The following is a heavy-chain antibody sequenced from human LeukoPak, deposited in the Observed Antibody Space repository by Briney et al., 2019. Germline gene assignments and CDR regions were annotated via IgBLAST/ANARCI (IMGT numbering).Heavy chain of an antibody. V-gene: IGHV3-33*01. D-gene: IGHD3-22*01. Sequence: GGSLRLSWAASGXTFTIYGVHWVRQAPGKGLEWVAVTWHDGSNKYYADSVKGRFTISRDNSKNTLYLQMNSLRAEDTAVYYCARDRLIYDSSGYYDYWGQGTLVTVSS. CDR1: GXTFTIYG. CDR3: ARDRLIYDSSGYYDY. CDR2: TWHDGSNK. J-gene: IGHJ4*02.